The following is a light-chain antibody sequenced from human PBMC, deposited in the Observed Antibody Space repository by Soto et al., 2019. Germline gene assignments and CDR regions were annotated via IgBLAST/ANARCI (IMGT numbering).Light chain of an antibody. V-gene: IGLV2-14*01. Sequence: QSALTQPASVSGSPGQSITISCTETSSDVGDDNYVSWYQQHPGKAPKLIIYEVSNRPSGVSYRFSGSKSDNTASLTISGLQAEDEADYYCSSYRSSGTDVLFGGGTKLTVL. J-gene: IGLJ2*01. CDR2: EVS. CDR3: SSYRSSGTDVL. CDR1: SSDVGDDNY.